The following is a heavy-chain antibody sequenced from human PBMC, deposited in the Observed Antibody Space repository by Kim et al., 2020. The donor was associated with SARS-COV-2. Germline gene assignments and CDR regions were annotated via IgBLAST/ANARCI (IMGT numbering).Heavy chain of an antibody. D-gene: IGHD4-17*01. V-gene: IGHV3-53*01. CDR3: ARAIGDYQEDYLDY. J-gene: IGHJ4*02. Sequence: AETVQGRCTSSTDKSKNTLYLQMNSLRAEDTAVYYCARAIGDYQEDYLDYWGPGTLVTVSS.